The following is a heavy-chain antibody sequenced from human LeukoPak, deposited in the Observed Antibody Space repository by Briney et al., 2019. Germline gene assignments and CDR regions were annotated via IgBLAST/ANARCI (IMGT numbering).Heavy chain of an antibody. CDR3: ARAGVRWGYSYGYYFDY. D-gene: IGHD5-18*01. Sequence: PGGSLRLSCAASGFTFSSYSMNWVRQAPGKGLEWVSSISSSSSYIYYADSVKGRFTISRDNDKNSLYLQMNSLRAEDTAVYYCARAGVRWGYSYGYYFDYWGQGTLVTVSS. CDR1: GFTFSSYS. V-gene: IGHV3-21*01. CDR2: ISSSSSYI. J-gene: IGHJ4*02.